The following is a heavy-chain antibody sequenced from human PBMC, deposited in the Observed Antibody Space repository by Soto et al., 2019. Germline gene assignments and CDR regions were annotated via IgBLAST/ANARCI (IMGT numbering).Heavy chain of an antibody. CDR1: GFTFSSYS. D-gene: IGHD2-21*01. CDR2: ISSSSSYI. V-gene: IGHV3-21*01. Sequence: GGSLRLSCAASGFTFSSYSMNWVRQAPGKGLEWVSSISSSSSYIYYADSVKGRFTISRDNAKNSLYLQMNSLRAEDTAVYYCARACGHPSASLFYYYGMDVWGQGTTVTVSS. CDR3: ARACGHPSASLFYYYGMDV. J-gene: IGHJ6*02.